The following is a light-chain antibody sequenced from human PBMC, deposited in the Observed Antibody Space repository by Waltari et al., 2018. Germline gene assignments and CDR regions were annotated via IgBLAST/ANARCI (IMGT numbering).Light chain of an antibody. CDR1: QTVSRT. CDR3: QHYVRLPAT. J-gene: IGKJ1*01. V-gene: IGKV3-20*01. Sequence: IVLTQSPGTLSLSPGARATLSCTASQTVSRTLAWYQQKPGQAPRLLIYGASIRATGIPDRFSGSGSGTDFSLTISRLEPEDFAVYYCQHYVRLPATFGQGTKVEIK. CDR2: GAS.